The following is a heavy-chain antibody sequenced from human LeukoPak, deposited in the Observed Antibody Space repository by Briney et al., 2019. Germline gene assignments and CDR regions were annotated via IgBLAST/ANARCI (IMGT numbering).Heavy chain of an antibody. D-gene: IGHD4-17*01. J-gene: IGHJ5*02. Sequence: ASVKVSCTASGYTFASYPMHWVRQVPGQRLEWMGWINAGNGNTRYSQKFQGRVTITRDTSASTAYMELSSLRSEDTAVYYCARDDSGDSVWLTYNWFDPWGQGTLVTVSS. CDR2: INAGNGNT. CDR1: GYTFASYP. CDR3: ARDDSGDSVWLTYNWFDP. V-gene: IGHV1-3*01.